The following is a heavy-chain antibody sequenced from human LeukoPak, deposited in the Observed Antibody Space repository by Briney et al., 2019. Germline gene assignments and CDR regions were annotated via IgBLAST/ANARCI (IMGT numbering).Heavy chain of an antibody. D-gene: IGHD6-13*01. CDR1: GFTFSSYA. CDR3: AKADSSSWTYDY. J-gene: IGHJ4*02. V-gene: IGHV3-23*01. Sequence: GALRLSCAASGFTFSSYAMSWVRQAPGKGLERVSAISGSGGSTYYADSVKGRFTISRDNSKNTLYLQMNSLRAEDTAVYYCAKADSSSWTYDYWGQGTLVTVSS. CDR2: ISGSGGST.